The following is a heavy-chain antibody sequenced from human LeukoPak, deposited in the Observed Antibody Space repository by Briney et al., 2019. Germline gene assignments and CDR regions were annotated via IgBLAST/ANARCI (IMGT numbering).Heavy chain of an antibody. V-gene: IGHV3-48*04. CDR2: ISRSGSTI. D-gene: IGHD3-22*01. J-gene: IGHJ4*02. CDR3: ARSNYYDSSGPLY. Sequence: GGSQRLSCAASGFIFRNYNINWVRQAPGKGLEWVSYISRSGSTIYYADSVKGRFTISRDNAKNSLYLQMNSLRAEDTAVYYCARSNYYDSSGPLYWGQGTLVTVSS. CDR1: GFIFRNYN.